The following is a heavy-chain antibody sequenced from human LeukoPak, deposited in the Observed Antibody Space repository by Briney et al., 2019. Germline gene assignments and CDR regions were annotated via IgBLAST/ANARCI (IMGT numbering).Heavy chain of an antibody. CDR2: ISYDVSNK. CDR1: GFTFSSYA. V-gene: IGHV3-30*04. Sequence: GGTLRLSCAASGFTFSSYAMHWVRQAPGKGLEWVAVISYDVSNKYYAGSVKSRFTISRDNSKNTLYLQMNSLKAEDTAVYYCARDLSRSRPDCSGGSCYSVYWGKGTLVTVSS. D-gene: IGHD2-15*01. J-gene: IGHJ4*02. CDR3: ARDLSRSRPDCSGGSCYSVY.